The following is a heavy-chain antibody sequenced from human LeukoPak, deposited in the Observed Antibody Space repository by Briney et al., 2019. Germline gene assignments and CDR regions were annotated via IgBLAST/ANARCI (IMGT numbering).Heavy chain of an antibody. J-gene: IGHJ4*02. Sequence: SGGSLRLSCAASGFTFSDYYMSWIRQAPGKGLEWVSGISISGEATYYADSVQGRFTISRDNSKNTVYLQMYSLGVEDTAVYYCAKEEVPNDYWGQGILVTVSS. D-gene: IGHD2-2*01. CDR2: ISISGEAT. V-gene: IGHV3-23*01. CDR3: AKEEVPNDY. CDR1: GFTFSDYY.